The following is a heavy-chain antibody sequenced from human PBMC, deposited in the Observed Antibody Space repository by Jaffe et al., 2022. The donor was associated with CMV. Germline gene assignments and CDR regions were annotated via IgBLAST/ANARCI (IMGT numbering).Heavy chain of an antibody. J-gene: IGHJ4*02. V-gene: IGHV1-8*01. D-gene: IGHD3-22*01. CDR1: GYTFTSYD. CDR2: MNPNSGNT. CDR3: ARGLVNIPRRFYDSSGSPVDY. Sequence: QVQLVQSGAEVKKPGASVKVSCKASGYTFTSYDINWVRQATGQGLEWMGWMNPNSGNTGYAQKFQGRVTMTRNTSISTAYMELSSLRSEDTAVYYCARGLVNIPRRFYDSSGSPVDYWGQGTLVTVSS.